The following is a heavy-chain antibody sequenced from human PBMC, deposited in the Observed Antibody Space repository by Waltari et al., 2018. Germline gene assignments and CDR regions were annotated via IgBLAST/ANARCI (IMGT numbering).Heavy chain of an antibody. CDR1: GGSISGGDYR. CDR3: ARHGTRITMTSSFDY. CDR2: MSEDGRT. D-gene: IGHD3-3*01. J-gene: IGHJ4*02. V-gene: IGHV4-30-4*08. Sequence: QVQLQESGPGLVKPSQTLSLTCTVSGGSISGGDYRWSWIRQFAGKGLECIGYMSEDGRTYYNPSLKSRVLISMDTSKNQFSLMVNSVTAADTAVYYCARHGTRITMTSSFDYWGQGTLVTVSS.